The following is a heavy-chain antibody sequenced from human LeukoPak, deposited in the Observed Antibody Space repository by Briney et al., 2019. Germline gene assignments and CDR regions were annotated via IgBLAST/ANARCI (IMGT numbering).Heavy chain of an antibody. CDR2: ISGSGGNT. CDR3: ANEYSKGDV. V-gene: IGHV3-23*01. J-gene: IGHJ3*01. Sequence: GGSLRLSCAASGFTFPNYVMSWVRQAAGKGLEWVSGISGSGGNTYYADSVKGRFTISRDNSKNTLYLQMNSLRAEDAAVYYCANEYSKGDVWGQGTMVTVSS. D-gene: IGHD4-11*01. CDR1: GFTFPNYV.